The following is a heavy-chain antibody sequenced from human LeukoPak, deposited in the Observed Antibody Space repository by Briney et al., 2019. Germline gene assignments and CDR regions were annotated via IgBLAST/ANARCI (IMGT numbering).Heavy chain of an antibody. CDR2: ISGSGGST. CDR3: AKDPLGYCSGGSCSHLDY. Sequence: GGSRRLSCAASGFTFSSYAMSWVRQAPGKGLEWVSAISGSGGSTYYADSVKGRFTISRDNSKNTLYLQMNSLRAEDTAVYYCAKDPLGYCSGGSCSHLDYWGQGTLVTVSS. J-gene: IGHJ4*02. CDR1: GFTFSSYA. V-gene: IGHV3-23*01. D-gene: IGHD2-15*01.